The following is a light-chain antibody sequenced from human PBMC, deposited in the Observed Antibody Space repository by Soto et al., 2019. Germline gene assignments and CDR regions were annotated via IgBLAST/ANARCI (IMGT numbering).Light chain of an antibody. J-gene: IGKJ3*01. CDR1: QSVNNF. CDR3: QQRGNWPAT. CDR2: DAS. V-gene: IGKV3-11*01. Sequence: ETLLTQSPATLALSPGERATLSCRASQSVNNFLAWYQQKPGQAPRLLICDASYSAAGISTRFSGSGSGTDSTLTISRVEPEDFAVYYCQQRGNWPATFGPGTKVDN.